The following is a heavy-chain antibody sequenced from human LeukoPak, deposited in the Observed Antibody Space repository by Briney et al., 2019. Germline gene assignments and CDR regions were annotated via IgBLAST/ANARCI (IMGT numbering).Heavy chain of an antibody. CDR1: GFTFSSYA. V-gene: IGHV3-23*01. D-gene: IGHD3-22*01. CDR2: ISGRATHT. CDR3: AKMDSGGYHRGNYDF. J-gene: IGHJ4*02. Sequence: PGGSLRLSCAASGFTFSSYAMSWVRQAPGRGLEWVPTISGRATHTFYADSVKGRLTISRDNCKTALNLQRKSLRADDTAVYYCAKMDSGGYHRGNYDFWGQGTLVTVSS.